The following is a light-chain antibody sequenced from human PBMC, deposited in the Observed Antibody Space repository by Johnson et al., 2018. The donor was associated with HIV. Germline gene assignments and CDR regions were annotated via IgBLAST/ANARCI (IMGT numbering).Light chain of an antibody. CDR3: GTWDTSLTVGV. Sequence: QSVLTQPPSVSAAPGQKVTISCSGSSSNIGNNYVSWYQQLPGTAPKLLIYDNNKRPSGIPDRFSGSKSGTSATLGITGLPTWDEADYYCGTWDTSLTVGVFGTGTKVTVL. CDR2: DNN. J-gene: IGLJ1*01. CDR1: SSNIGNNY. V-gene: IGLV1-51*01.